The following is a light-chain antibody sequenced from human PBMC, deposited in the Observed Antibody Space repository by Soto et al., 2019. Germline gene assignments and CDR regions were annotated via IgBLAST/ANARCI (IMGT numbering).Light chain of an antibody. CDR2: DVD. CDR1: SSDIGAYKF. CDR3: ISYTGSATPWV. Sequence: QSALTQPASVSGSPGQSITISCTGTSSDIGAYKFVSWYQQYPGKAPKLMIYDVDNRPSGVSNRFSGSKSGNTASLTISGLQAEDEANYYCISYTGSATPWVFGGGTKLTVL. J-gene: IGLJ3*02. V-gene: IGLV2-14*01.